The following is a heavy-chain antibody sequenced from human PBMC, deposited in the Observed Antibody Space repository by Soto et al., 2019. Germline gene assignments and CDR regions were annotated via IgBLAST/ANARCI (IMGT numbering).Heavy chain of an antibody. V-gene: IGHV1-69*13. CDR2: IIPIFGTA. CDR1: GGTFSSYA. Sequence: SVKVSCKASGGTFSSYAISWVRQAPGQGLEWMGGIIPIFGTANYAQKFQGRVTITADESTSTAYMEPSSLRSEDTAVYYCARGLDIVVVVAANPYYYYGMDVWGQGTTVTVSS. D-gene: IGHD2-15*01. CDR3: ARGLDIVVVVAANPYYYYGMDV. J-gene: IGHJ6*02.